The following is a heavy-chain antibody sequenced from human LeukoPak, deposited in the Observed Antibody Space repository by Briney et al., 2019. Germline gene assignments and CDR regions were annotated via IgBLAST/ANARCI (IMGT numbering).Heavy chain of an antibody. D-gene: IGHD3-22*01. Sequence: PSETLSLTCSVSTGSVNSGVYYWGWVRQPPGKGLEWIGSIHSSGNSYCNPSLKSRVTLSVDTSKNQFSLKLSSVTAADRAVYYCAKHEGSYYDKSGYTFDFWGLEPWSPSPQ. CDR3: AKHEGSYYDKSGYTFDF. CDR1: TGSVNSGVYY. J-gene: IGHJ5*01. V-gene: IGHV4-39*01. CDR2: IHSSGNS.